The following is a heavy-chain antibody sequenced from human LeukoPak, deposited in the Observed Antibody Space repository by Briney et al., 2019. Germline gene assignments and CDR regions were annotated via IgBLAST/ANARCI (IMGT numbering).Heavy chain of an antibody. CDR2: ISAYNGNT. V-gene: IGHV1-18*01. CDR3: ARVGDTAMARFDY. CDR1: GYTFTNYG. J-gene: IGHJ4*02. D-gene: IGHD5-18*01. Sequence: ASVKVSCKASGYTFTNYGISWVRQAPGQGLEWMGWISAYNGNTNYAQKVQGRVTMTADTSTSASTSAAYMELRSLTSDDTAVYYCARVGDTAMARFDYWGQGTLVTVSS.